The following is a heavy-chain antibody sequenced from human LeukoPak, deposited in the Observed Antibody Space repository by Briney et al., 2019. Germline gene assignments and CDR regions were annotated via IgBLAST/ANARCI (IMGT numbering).Heavy chain of an antibody. CDR1: GFTFSSYG. CDR3: AKDKDLWFSIYFDY. D-gene: IGHD3-10*01. V-gene: IGHV3-33*06. Sequence: GRSLRLSCAASGFTFSSYGMHRVRQAPGKGLEWVAVIWYDGSNKYYADSVKGRFTISRDNSKNTLYLQMNSLRAEDTAVYYCAKDKDLWFSIYFDYWGQGTLVTVSS. J-gene: IGHJ4*02. CDR2: IWYDGSNK.